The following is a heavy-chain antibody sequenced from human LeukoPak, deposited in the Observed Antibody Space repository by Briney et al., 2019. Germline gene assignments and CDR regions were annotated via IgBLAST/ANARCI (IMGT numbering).Heavy chain of an antibody. V-gene: IGHV3-7*01. J-gene: IGHJ4*02. CDR1: GFTFSSYW. Sequence: GGSLRLSCAASGFTFSSYWMSWVRQAPGKGLEWVANIKQDGSEKYYVDSVKGRFTISRDNAKNSLYLQMNSLRAEDTAVYYCARDRGGYYRDYFDYWGQGTLVTVSS. D-gene: IGHD3-22*01. CDR2: IKQDGSEK. CDR3: ARDRGGYYRDYFDY.